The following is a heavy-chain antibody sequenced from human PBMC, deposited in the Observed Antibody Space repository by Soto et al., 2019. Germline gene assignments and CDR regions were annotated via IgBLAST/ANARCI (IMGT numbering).Heavy chain of an antibody. V-gene: IGHV4-39*02. CDR3: ARVWGGAFDI. CDR2: IYYSGST. J-gene: IGHJ3*02. Sequence: SETLSLTCTVSGGSISSSSYYWGWIRQPPGKGLEWIGSIYYSGSTYYNPSLKSRVTISVDTSKNHFSLKLSSVTAADTAVYYCARVWGGAFDIWGQGTTVTVSS. D-gene: IGHD3-10*01. CDR1: GGSISSSSYY.